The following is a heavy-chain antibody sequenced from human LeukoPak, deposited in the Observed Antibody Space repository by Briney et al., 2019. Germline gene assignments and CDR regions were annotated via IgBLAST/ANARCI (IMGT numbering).Heavy chain of an antibody. D-gene: IGHD1-26*01. Sequence: GGSLRLSCAASGFTFSSYWMNWARQAPGKGLEWVASINHNGNVNYYVDSVKGRFTISRDNAKNSLYLQMSNLRAEDTAVYYCAKAFGWELTDSIDYWGQGILVTVSS. CDR2: INHNGNVN. CDR1: GFTFSSYW. J-gene: IGHJ4*02. V-gene: IGHV3-7*01. CDR3: AKAFGWELTDSIDY.